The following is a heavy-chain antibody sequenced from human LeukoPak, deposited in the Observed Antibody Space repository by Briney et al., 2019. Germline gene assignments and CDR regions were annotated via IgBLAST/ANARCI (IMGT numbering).Heavy chain of an antibody. CDR2: ISSSSSST. CDR3: ARDALSRMAGGRHAVGSP. V-gene: IGHV3-11*06. D-gene: IGHD5-24*01. Sequence: GGSLRLSCAASGFNFGDYYMGCIPEAPGKGLEWVSHISSSSSSTKSADSVKGRVTISKANARNSLCLQMSSLRAEDTAVYYCARDALSRMAGGRHAVGSPWGQGTLVTVSS. CDR1: GFNFGDYY. J-gene: IGHJ5*02.